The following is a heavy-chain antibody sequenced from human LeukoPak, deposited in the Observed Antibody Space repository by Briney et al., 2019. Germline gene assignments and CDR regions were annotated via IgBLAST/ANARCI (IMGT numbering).Heavy chain of an antibody. Sequence: ASETLSLTGTVSGGSVTSGNYYWNWIRQPAGKGLEWIGRIYTNGGASYNPSLKSRVTISIDASKNQFSLKLSSVTAADTAVYYCAREPPGYWGQGILVTVSS. CDR3: AREPPGY. CDR2: IYTNGGA. J-gene: IGHJ4*02. V-gene: IGHV4-61*02. CDR1: GGSVTSGNYY.